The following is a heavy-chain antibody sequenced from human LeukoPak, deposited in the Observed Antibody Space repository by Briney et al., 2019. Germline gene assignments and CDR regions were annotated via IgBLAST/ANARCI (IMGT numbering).Heavy chain of an antibody. CDR3: ARVGYNGWNFES. CDR2: ISQDVSHK. J-gene: IGHJ4*02. V-gene: IGHV3-7*01. D-gene: IGHD5-12*01. CDR1: GFTFSSYW. Sequence: PGGSLRLSCAASGFTFSSYWMSWVRQAPGKGLQSVAYISQDVSHKYYVDSVKGRFTISRDNAKNSLHLEMNSLRAEDTALYYCARVGYNGWNFESWGQGTLVTVSS.